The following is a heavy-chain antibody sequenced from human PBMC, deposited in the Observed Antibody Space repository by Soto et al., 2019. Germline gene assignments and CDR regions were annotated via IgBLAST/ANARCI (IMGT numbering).Heavy chain of an antibody. CDR3: ARETYDSSGYYSREACDI. J-gene: IGHJ3*02. D-gene: IGHD3-22*01. V-gene: IGHV3-33*01. Sequence: QVQLVESGGGVVQPGRSLRLSCAASGFTFSSYGMHWVRQAPGKGLEWVAVIWYDGSNKYYADSVKGRFTISRDNSKNTLYLQMNSLRAEDTAVYYCARETYDSSGYYSREACDIWGQGTMVTVSS. CDR1: GFTFSSYG. CDR2: IWYDGSNK.